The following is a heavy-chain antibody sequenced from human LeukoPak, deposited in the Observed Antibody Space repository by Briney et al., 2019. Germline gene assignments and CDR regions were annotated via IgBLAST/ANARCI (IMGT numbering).Heavy chain of an antibody. J-gene: IGHJ4*02. CDR2: ISGSGGST. CDR3: AKQVGFWSGYYDY. CDR1: GFTFSSYA. V-gene: IGHV3-23*01. Sequence: GGSLRLSCAASGFTFSSYAMSWVRQAPGKGLEWVSAISGSGGSTYYADSVKGRFTISRDNSKNTLYLQMNSLRAEDTAVYYRAKQVGFWSGYYDYWGQGTLVTVSS. D-gene: IGHD3-3*01.